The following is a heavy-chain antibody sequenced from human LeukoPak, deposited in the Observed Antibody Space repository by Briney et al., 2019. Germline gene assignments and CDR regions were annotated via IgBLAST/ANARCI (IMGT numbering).Heavy chain of an antibody. J-gene: IGHJ6*03. Sequence: SETLSLTCTVSGGSISSYYWSWIRQPPGKGLEWIGYIYYSGGTNYNPSLKSRVTISVDTSKNQFSLKLSSVTAADTAVYYCARTTEAHSWRTRYYDYYMDVWGKGTTVTVSS. CDR2: IYYSGGT. CDR3: ARTTEAHSWRTRYYDYYMDV. D-gene: IGHD6-13*01. V-gene: IGHV4-59*01. CDR1: GGSISSYY.